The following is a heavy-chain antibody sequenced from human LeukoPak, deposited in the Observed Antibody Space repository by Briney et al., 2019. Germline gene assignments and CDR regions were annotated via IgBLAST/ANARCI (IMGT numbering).Heavy chain of an antibody. J-gene: IGHJ3*02. V-gene: IGHV3-23*01. CDR3: AKDGRCSGGSCYLFAFDI. CDR1: GFTVSSNY. D-gene: IGHD2-15*01. Sequence: GGSLRLSCAASGFTVSSNYMSWVRQAPGKGLEWVSAISGSGGSTYYADSVKGRFTISRDNSKNTLYLQMNSLRAEDTAVYYCAKDGRCSGGSCYLFAFDIWGQGTMVTVSS. CDR2: ISGSGGST.